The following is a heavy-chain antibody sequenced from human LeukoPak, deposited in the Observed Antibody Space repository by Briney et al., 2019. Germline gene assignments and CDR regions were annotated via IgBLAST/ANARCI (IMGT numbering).Heavy chain of an antibody. D-gene: IGHD3-16*02. Sequence: SETLSLTCTVSGGSISSSSYYWGWIRQPPGKGLEWIGSIYYSGSTYYNPSLKSRVTISVDTSKNQFSLKLSSVTAADTAVYYCARDSLNYDYVWGSYRYRAFDIWGQGTMVTVSS. CDR3: ARDSLNYDYVWGSYRYRAFDI. CDR2: IYYSGST. J-gene: IGHJ3*02. V-gene: IGHV4-39*07. CDR1: GGSISSSSYY.